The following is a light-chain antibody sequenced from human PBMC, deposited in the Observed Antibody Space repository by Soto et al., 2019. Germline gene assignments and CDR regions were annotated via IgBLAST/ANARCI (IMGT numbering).Light chain of an antibody. Sequence: QSVLTQPPSVSGAPGQRVTISCTGSSANIGAGFVVHWYQQLPGTAPELLIYGNNNRPSGVPDRFSGSKSGTSASLAITGLQAEDEADYYCQSYDGSLSGYVFGTGTKVTVL. CDR2: GNN. CDR1: SANIGAGFV. J-gene: IGLJ1*01. CDR3: QSYDGSLSGYV. V-gene: IGLV1-40*01.